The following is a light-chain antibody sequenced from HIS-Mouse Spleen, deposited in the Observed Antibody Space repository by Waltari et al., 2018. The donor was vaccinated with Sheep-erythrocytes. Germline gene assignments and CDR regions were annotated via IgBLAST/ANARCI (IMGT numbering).Light chain of an antibody. CDR3: CSYAGSYNHV. CDR1: SSDVGGYNY. V-gene: IGLV2-11*01. CDR2: DVS. J-gene: IGLJ1*01. Sequence: QSALTQPRSVSGSPGQSVTISCTGTSSDVGGYNYVSWYQQHPGKPPKLMIYDVSKRPSGFPDRFSGSKSGNTASLTISGLQAEDEADYYCCSYAGSYNHVFATGTKVTVL.